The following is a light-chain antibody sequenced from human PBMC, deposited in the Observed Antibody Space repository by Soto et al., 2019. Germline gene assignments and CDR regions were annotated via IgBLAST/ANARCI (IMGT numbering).Light chain of an antibody. CDR3: QQYNNWPPKYT. Sequence: EIVMTQSPATLSVSPGERATLSCRASQGVSSNLAWYQQKPGQAPRLLIYGASTRATGIPARLSGSGSGTEFTLTISSLQSEDFAVYYCQQYNNWPPKYTFGQGTKLEIK. J-gene: IGKJ2*01. V-gene: IGKV3-15*01. CDR1: QGVSSN. CDR2: GAS.